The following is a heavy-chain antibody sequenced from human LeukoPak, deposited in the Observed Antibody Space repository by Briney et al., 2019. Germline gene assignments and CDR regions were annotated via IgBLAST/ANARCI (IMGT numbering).Heavy chain of an antibody. CDR2: ISWNRGSI. Sequence: GRSLRLSRAASGFTFDDYAMHWVRQAPGKGLGWVSGISWNRGSIGYADSVKGRFTISRDNAKNSLYLQMNSLRAEDTALYYCAKGDSWSGYSVGMDVWGQGTTVTVSS. CDR3: AKGDSWSGYSVGMDV. J-gene: IGHJ6*02. V-gene: IGHV3-9*01. CDR1: GFTFDDYA. D-gene: IGHD3-3*01.